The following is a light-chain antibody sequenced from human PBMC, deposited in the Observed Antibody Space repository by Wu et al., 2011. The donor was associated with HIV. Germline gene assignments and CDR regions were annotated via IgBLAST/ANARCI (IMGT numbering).Light chain of an antibody. V-gene: IGKV3-15*01. CDR1: QSVSTN. J-gene: IGKJ2*01. Sequence: GERAALSCRASQSVSTNLAWYQQKPGQAPRLLIYGASTRAAGVPARFSASGSGTEFTLTISSLQSEDFALYYCQQYDIWPPYTFGQGTKLEIK. CDR2: GAS. CDR3: QQYDIWPPYT.